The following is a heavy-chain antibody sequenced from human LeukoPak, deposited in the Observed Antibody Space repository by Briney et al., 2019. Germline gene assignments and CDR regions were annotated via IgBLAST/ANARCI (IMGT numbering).Heavy chain of an antibody. D-gene: IGHD3-10*01. Sequence: GGSLRLSCAASGVTFSNYCMHWVRQVPGEGLVWVSRINPDGTGTSHADSVKGRFSISRDNAKNTQFLRMNSLRVEDTAIYYCTTDTFGKEDFWGQGTLVTVSS. CDR1: GVTFSNYC. CDR2: INPDGTGT. J-gene: IGHJ4*02. CDR3: TTDTFGKEDF. V-gene: IGHV3-74*01.